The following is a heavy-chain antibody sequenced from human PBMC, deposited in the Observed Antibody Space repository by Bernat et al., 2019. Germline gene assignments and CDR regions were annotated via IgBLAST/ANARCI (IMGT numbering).Heavy chain of an antibody. CDR1: GFTFSSYA. D-gene: IGHD3-10*01. CDR3: ARGGSGSYYSTREYGMDV. J-gene: IGHJ6*02. Sequence: QLQLVESGGGVVQPGRSLRLSCAASGFTFSSYAMHWVRQAPGKGLEWVAVISYDGSNKYYADSVKGRFTISRDNSKNTLFLQMNSLRAEDTAMYYCARGGSGSYYSTREYGMDVWGQGTTVTVSS. CDR2: ISYDGSNK. V-gene: IGHV3-30-3*01.